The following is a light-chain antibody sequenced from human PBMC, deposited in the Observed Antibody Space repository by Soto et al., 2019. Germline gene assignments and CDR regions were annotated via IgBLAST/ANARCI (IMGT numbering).Light chain of an antibody. J-gene: IGKJ1*01. CDR2: GAS. Sequence: ELVMTQSPVTLSVSPGEIATLSCRASQSVSSNLAWYQQKPGQAPRLLIYGASTRATGTPARFSGSGSGTELTITISSLQSEDCALYYCQQYNNWPRTFGQGTKVDIK. V-gene: IGKV3D-15*01. CDR3: QQYNNWPRT. CDR1: QSVSSN.